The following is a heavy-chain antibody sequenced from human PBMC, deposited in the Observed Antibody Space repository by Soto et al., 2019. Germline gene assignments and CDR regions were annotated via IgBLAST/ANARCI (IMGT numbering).Heavy chain of an antibody. Sequence: GGSLRLSCAGSGFIVNGKKYITWVRQAPGKGLDWVSGFYLADGTYYADSVKGRFTVSIDSSKNTVYLQMNNLSPEDTAVYYSATWLLREHAFDIWGLGTMVTVSS. CDR1: GFIVNGKKY. J-gene: IGHJ3*02. CDR2: FYLADGT. D-gene: IGHD2-15*01. CDR3: ATWLLREHAFDI. V-gene: IGHV3-53*01.